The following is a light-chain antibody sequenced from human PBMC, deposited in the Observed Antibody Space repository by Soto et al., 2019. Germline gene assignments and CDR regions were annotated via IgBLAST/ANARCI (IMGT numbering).Light chain of an antibody. CDR1: QNINSD. Sequence: EIVMTQSPATLSVSPGESATLSCRASQNINSDLAWYVQKPGQAPRRVIYGASTWGTDVPPRFTGSGSGTEFTLHIRGLQSEDFAVYYCQQYTSWPITFGQGTRL. J-gene: IGKJ5*01. CDR2: GAS. V-gene: IGKV3D-15*01. CDR3: QQYTSWPIT.